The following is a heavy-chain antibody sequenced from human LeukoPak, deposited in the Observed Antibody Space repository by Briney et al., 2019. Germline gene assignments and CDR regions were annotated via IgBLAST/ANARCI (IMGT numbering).Heavy chain of an antibody. Sequence: GGSLRLSCAASGFTFSSYGMSWVRQAPGKGLEWVPGISGSGGSTYYADSVKGRFTISRENAKNSLYLQMNSLRAGDTAVYYCARARWGSIVGDGYYMDVWGKGTTVTIPS. J-gene: IGHJ6*03. CDR3: ARARWGSIVGDGYYMDV. D-gene: IGHD1-26*01. CDR2: ISGSGGST. CDR1: GFTFSSYG. V-gene: IGHV3-23*01.